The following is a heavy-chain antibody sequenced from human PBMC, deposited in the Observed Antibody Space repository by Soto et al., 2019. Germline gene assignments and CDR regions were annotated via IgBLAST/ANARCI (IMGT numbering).Heavy chain of an antibody. V-gene: IGHV1-18*04. J-gene: IGHJ4*02. CDR1: GCTFTSYG. D-gene: IGHD1-26*01. Sequence: SGKVCFKASGCTFTSYGISWVRQAAGQGLEWMGWISAYNGNTNYAQKLQGRVTMTTDTSTSTAYMELRSLRSDDTAVYYCARDVGATSKPYYFDYWGQGTLVTVSS. CDR2: ISAYNGNT. CDR3: ARDVGATSKPYYFDY.